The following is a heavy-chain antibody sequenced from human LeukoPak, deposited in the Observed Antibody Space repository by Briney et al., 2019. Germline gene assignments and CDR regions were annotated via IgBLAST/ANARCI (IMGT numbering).Heavy chain of an antibody. Sequence: SETLSLTCTVSADSFRRARYYWTWVRLRPGKGLEWLAYIHNNGNTYYHPSLGSRVTMSLDMSQNQFSLNLISLTADDPAVYFCARGSYFGDNYYKGTDHWGRGTLVIVSS. CDR1: ADSFRRARYY. CDR2: IHNNGNT. J-gene: IGHJ4*02. V-gene: IGHV4-31*03. CDR3: ARGSYFGDNYYKGTDH. D-gene: IGHD3-10*01.